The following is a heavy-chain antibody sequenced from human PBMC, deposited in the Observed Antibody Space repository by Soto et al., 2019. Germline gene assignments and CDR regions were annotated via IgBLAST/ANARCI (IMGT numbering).Heavy chain of an antibody. J-gene: IGHJ4*02. Sequence: QAQLVESGGGVVQPGTSLRLSCAASGFTISTHGMHWVRQAPGKGLEWLANIRNDGSNKFYAESVKGGFSISKDNSKITLYLQVSSLRAEDTAVYYRAAATAWNFHLTYGGQGTQVTVSS. CDR3: AAATAWNFHLTY. CDR2: IRNDGSNK. CDR1: GFTISTHG. V-gene: IGHV3-33*03. D-gene: IGHD1-7*01.